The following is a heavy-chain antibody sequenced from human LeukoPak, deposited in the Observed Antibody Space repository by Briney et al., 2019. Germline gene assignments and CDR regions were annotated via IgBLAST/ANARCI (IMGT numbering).Heavy chain of an antibody. D-gene: IGHD3-10*01. J-gene: IGHJ4*02. V-gene: IGHV4-39*01. CDR2: IYYSGST. CDR3: ARGPYYGSGSFPY. Sequence: PSETLSLTCTVSGGSISSSSYYWGWIRQPPGKGLGWIGSIYYSGSTYYNPSLKSRVTISVDTSKNQFSLKLSSVTAADTAVYYCARGPYYGSGSFPYWGQGTLVTVSS. CDR1: GGSISSSSYY.